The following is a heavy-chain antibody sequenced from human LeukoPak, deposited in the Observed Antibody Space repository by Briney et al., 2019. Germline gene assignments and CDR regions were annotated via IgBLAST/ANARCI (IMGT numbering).Heavy chain of an antibody. Sequence: GGSLRLSCAASGFTFSSYGIHWVRQAPGKGLEWVAFIRHDGSNKYYADSVKGRFTISRDNSKSTLYLQMNSLRAEDTAVYYCARDPGYCSGGSCQYYYYYYMDVWGKGTTVTVSS. CDR1: GFTFSSYG. CDR2: IRHDGSNK. D-gene: IGHD2-15*01. V-gene: IGHV3-30*02. CDR3: ARDPGYCSGGSCQYYYYYYMDV. J-gene: IGHJ6*03.